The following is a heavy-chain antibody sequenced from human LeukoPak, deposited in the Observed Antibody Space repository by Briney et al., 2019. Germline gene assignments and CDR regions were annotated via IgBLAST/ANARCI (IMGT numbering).Heavy chain of an antibody. V-gene: IGHV3-53*01. CDR3: ARRAGAYSHPYDY. CDR1: GFTVSSNS. D-gene: IGHD4/OR15-4a*01. J-gene: IGHJ4*02. CDR2: IYSDNT. Sequence: GGSLRLSCTVSGFTVSSNSMSWVRQAPGKGLEWVSFIYSDNTHYSDSVKGRFTISRDNSKNTLYLQMNSLRAEDTAVYFCARRAGAYSHPYDYWGQGTLVTVSS.